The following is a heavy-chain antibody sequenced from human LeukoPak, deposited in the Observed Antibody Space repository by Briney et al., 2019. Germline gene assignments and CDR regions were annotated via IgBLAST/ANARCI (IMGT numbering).Heavy chain of an antibody. J-gene: IGHJ5*02. V-gene: IGHV3-30*04. CDR1: GFTFSSYA. CDR3: ARDPGGGGSFDP. CDR2: ISYDGSNK. D-gene: IGHD2-15*01. Sequence: GGSLRLSCAASGFTFSSYAMHWVRQAPGKGLEWVAVISYDGSNKYYADSVKGRFTISRDKSKNTLYLQMNSLRAEDTAVYYCARDPGGGGSFDPWGQGTLVTVSS.